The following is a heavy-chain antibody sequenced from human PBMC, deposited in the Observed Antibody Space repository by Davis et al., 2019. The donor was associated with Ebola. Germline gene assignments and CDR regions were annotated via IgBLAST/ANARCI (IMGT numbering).Heavy chain of an antibody. Sequence: ASVKVSCKSSGYTFTSYGLFWVRQAPGLGLEWMGWISGFNTNTNFAQKFQGRVTVSKDTSTNTAYMDLRSLTSDDTAIYYCARAPNYDVLTGTSSYYFDYWGQGTPVTVSS. D-gene: IGHD3-9*01. J-gene: IGHJ4*02. CDR2: ISGFNTNT. CDR3: ARAPNYDVLTGTSSYYFDY. V-gene: IGHV1-18*04. CDR1: GYTFTSYG.